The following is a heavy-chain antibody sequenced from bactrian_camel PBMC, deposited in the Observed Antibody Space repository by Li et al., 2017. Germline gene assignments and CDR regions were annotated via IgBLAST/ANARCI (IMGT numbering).Heavy chain of an antibody. D-gene: IGHD4*01. Sequence: HVQLVESGGGLVQPGGSLRLSCAASGFTFSSYWMYRVRQAPDKGLEWVSGIVADGSNTYYTDSVKGRFTISRDNAKNTVYLQMNTLKPDDTAVYYCVRDPNHSDYANWGQGTQVTVS. CDR2: IVADGSNT. CDR1: GFTFSSYW. CDR3: VRDPNHSDYAN. J-gene: IGHJ4*01. V-gene: IGHV3S6*01.